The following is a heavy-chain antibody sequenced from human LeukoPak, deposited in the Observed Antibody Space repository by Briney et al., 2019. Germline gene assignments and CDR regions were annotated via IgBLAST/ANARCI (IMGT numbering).Heavy chain of an antibody. Sequence: GGSLRLSCAAPGFIFSNHWMTWVRQAPGKGLEWVASIKQDGGEKYYVDSVKGRFTISRDNAKNSLYLQMNSLRAEDTAVYFCARDNNLSSWGQGTLVTVSS. CDR2: IKQDGGEK. J-gene: IGHJ5*02. CDR1: GFIFSNHW. V-gene: IGHV3-7*01. CDR3: ARDNNLSS.